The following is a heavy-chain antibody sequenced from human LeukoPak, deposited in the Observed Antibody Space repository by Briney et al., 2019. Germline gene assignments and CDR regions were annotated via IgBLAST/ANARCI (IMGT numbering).Heavy chain of an antibody. Sequence: PGGSLRLSCAASGFTFSSYAMNWVRQAPGKGLEWVSVISAGGGSTYYADSVKGRFTISRDNSKNTLYLQMNSLRADDTAVYYCATTHCSSTSCYFPPADYWGQGTLVTVSS. CDR2: ISAGGGST. V-gene: IGHV3-23*01. CDR3: ATTHCSSTSCYFPPADY. J-gene: IGHJ4*02. CDR1: GFTFSSYA. D-gene: IGHD2-2*01.